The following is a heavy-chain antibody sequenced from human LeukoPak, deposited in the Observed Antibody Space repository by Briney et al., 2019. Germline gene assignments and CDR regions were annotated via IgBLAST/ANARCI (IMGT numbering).Heavy chain of an antibody. V-gene: IGHV3-11*01. D-gene: IGHD3-3*01. CDR3: ARSSRITIFGVDDY. J-gene: IGHJ4*02. CDR1: GFTFSDYY. Sequence: PGGSLRLSCAASGFTFSDYYMSWIRQAPGKGLEWVSYISSSGSTIYYADSVKGRFTISRDNAKNSLYLQMNSLRAVDTAVYYCARSSRITIFGVDDYWGQGTLVTVSS. CDR2: ISSSGSTI.